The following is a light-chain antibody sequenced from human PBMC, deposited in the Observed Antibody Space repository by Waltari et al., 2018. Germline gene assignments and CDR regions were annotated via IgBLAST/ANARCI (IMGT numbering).Light chain of an antibody. CDR3: AAFDDSLSGWV. CDR2: GNN. Sequence: QSMLTQPSPPSVAPGQRAPTLCSAGSFNIVSNSVYWYQRLPGTAPKLLICGNNKRPSGVPDRFSGSKSGTTASLAISGLRSEDEADYYCAAFDDSLSGWVFGEGTKLTVL. CDR1: SFNIVSNS. J-gene: IGLJ3*02. V-gene: IGLV1-47*01.